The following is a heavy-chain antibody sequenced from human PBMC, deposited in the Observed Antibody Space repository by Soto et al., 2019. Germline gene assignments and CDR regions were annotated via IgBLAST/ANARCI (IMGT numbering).Heavy chain of an antibody. CDR2: INHSGST. V-gene: IGHV4-34*01. CDR3: ASGKGHPVLGVIVVVAAARGYWFDP. J-gene: IGHJ5*02. D-gene: IGHD2-2*01. Sequence: QVQLQQWGAGLLKPSETLSLTCAVYGGSFSGYYWSWIRQPPGQGLEWIGEINHSGSTNYNPSLKNRVTLLEATSQNKFSLMLSPVTAADTAVYYCASGKGHPVLGVIVVVAAARGYWFDPWGQGTLVTVSS. CDR1: GGSFSGYY.